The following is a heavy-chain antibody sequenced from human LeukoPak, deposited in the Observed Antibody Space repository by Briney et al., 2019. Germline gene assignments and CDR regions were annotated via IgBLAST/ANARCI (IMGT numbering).Heavy chain of an antibody. CDR2: IRSNANSYAT. J-gene: IGHJ6*02. Sequence: GGSLRLSCAASGFTFSSYGMHWVRQASGKGLEWVARIRSNANSYATAYAASVKGRFTISRDDSKNTAYLQMNSLKTEDTAVYYCTSSYDFFSPYGMDVWGQGTTVTVSS. CDR1: GFTFSSYG. D-gene: IGHD3-3*01. V-gene: IGHV3-73*01. CDR3: TSSYDFFSPYGMDV.